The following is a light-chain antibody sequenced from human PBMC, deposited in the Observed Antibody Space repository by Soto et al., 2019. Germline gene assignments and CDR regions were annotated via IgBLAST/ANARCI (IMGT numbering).Light chain of an antibody. CDR3: SSYTSSSTLV. V-gene: IGLV2-14*03. Sequence: QSVLTQPASVSGSPGQSITISRAGTSSDVGGYNFVSWYQHHPGKVPKLMIYDVSNRPSGVSNRFSGSKSGNTASLTISGLQAEDEADYYCSSYTSSSTLVFGGGTKLTVL. CDR1: SSDVGGYNF. CDR2: DVS. J-gene: IGLJ2*01.